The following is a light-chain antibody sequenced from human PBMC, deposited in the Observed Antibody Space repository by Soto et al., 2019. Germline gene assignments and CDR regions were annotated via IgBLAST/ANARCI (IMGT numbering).Light chain of an antibody. CDR1: SRDVGGYNY. Sequence: QSALTQPASVSGSPGQSITISCTGTSRDVGGYNYVSWYQQHPGKAPKLMIYDVSNRPSGGSNRFSGSKSGNTASLTISGRQAEDEADYYCSSYTSISTVVLGGGTKLTVL. CDR2: DVS. CDR3: SSYTSISTVV. V-gene: IGLV2-14*01. J-gene: IGLJ2*01.